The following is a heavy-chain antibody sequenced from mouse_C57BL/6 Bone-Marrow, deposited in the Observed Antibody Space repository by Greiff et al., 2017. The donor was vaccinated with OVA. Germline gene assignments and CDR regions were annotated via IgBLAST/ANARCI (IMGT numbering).Heavy chain of an antibody. CDR3: ARSIYYYGSSPYFDY. CDR1: GFTFTDYY. V-gene: IGHV7-3*01. CDR2: IRNKANGYTT. D-gene: IGHD1-1*01. J-gene: IGHJ2*01. Sequence: EVKVVESGGGLVQPGGSLSLSCAASGFTFTDYYMSWVRQPPGKALEWLGFIRNKANGYTTEYSASVKGRFTISRDNSQSILYLQMNALRAEDSATYYCARSIYYYGSSPYFDYWGQGTTLTVSS.